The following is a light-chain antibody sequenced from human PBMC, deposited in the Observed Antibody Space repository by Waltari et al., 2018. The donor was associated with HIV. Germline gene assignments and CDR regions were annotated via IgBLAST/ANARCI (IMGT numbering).Light chain of an antibody. CDR1: QSVLKTSTSRNY. J-gene: IGKJ4*01. Sequence: DIVMTQSPDSLAVSLGERATIHCKSSQSVLKTSTSRNYLAWYQQKPRPPPTLLIYWASTRESGVPARFSGSGSGTDFTLTISSLQAEDVAVYYCQQYLSTPLTFGGGTKVEIK. V-gene: IGKV4-1*01. CDR2: WAS. CDR3: QQYLSTPLT.